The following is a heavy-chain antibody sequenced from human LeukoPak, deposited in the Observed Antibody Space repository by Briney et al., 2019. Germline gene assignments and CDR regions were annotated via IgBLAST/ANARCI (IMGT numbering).Heavy chain of an antibody. D-gene: IGHD3-22*01. CDR1: GFTFSNYW. CDR2: IYSGGTT. J-gene: IGHJ5*02. V-gene: IGHV3-66*04. Sequence: GGSLRLSCAASGFTFSNYWMSWVRQAPGKGLEWVSVIYSGGTTYSADSVKGRFTISRDNSKNTLYLQMNSLRAEDTAVYYCARHDSWAGWFDPWGQGTLVTVSS. CDR3: ARHDSWAGWFDP.